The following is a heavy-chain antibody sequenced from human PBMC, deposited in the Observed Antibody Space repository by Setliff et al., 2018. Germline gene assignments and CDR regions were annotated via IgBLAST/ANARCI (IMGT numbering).Heavy chain of an antibody. J-gene: IGHJ4*02. Sequence: GGSLRLSCAASGFTFSDHYMDWVRQAPGKGLEWVGRIRNKVNSYITQYAASVEGRFTISRDDSKNSLYLQVNSLKTEDTAVYYCAKDPRDTYYNFGYWGQGTLVTVSS. CDR2: IRNKVNSYIT. V-gene: IGHV3-72*01. CDR3: AKDPRDTYYNFGY. D-gene: IGHD3-3*01. CDR1: GFTFSDHY.